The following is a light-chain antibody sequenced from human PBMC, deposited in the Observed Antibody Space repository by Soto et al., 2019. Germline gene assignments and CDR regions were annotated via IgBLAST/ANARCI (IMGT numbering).Light chain of an antibody. CDR2: GAS. J-gene: IGKJ5*01. CDR3: QQYNNWPIT. Sequence: EIVLTQSPATLSLSPGERATLSCSASQSVSVYLAWYQQKPGQAPRLLIYGASTRATGIPARFSGSGSGTEFTLTISSLQSEDFAVYYCQQYNNWPITFGQGTRLEIK. CDR1: QSVSVY. V-gene: IGKV3D-15*01.